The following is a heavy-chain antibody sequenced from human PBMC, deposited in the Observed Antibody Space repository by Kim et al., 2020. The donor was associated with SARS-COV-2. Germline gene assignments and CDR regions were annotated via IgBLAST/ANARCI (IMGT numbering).Heavy chain of an antibody. CDR3: ARDLKADAFDI. J-gene: IGHJ3*02. V-gene: IGHV1-69*01. Sequence: NYAQKVQGRVTITADESTRTAYMELSSRRSEDTAVYYCARDLKADAFDIWGQGTMVTVSS.